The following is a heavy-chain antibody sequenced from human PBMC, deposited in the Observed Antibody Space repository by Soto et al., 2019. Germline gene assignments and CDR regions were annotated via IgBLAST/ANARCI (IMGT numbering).Heavy chain of an antibody. J-gene: IGHJ3*02. CDR3: ARSGHDSSGYRRPGAFDI. V-gene: IGHV3-21*01. D-gene: IGHD3-22*01. CDR1: GFTFSSYS. Sequence: PGGSLRLSCAASGFTFSSYSMNWVRQAPGKGLEWVSSISSSSSYIYYADSVKGRFTISRDNAKNSLYLQMNSLRAEDTAVYYCARSGHDSSGYRRPGAFDIWGQGTMVTVS. CDR2: ISSSSSYI.